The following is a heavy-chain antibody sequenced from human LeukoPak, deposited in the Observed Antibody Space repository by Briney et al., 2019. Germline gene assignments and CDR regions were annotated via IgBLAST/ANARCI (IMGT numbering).Heavy chain of an antibody. CDR2: FIPILGIA. V-gene: IGHV1-69*04. J-gene: IGHJ4*02. CDR3: ARGSLLAAAGTERFFDY. CDR1: GGTFSSYA. D-gene: IGHD6-13*01. Sequence: AASVKVSCKASGGTFSSYAISWVRRAPGQGLEWMGRFIPILGIANYAQKFQGRVTITADKSTSTAYMELSSLRSEDTAVYYCARGSLLAAAGTERFFDYWGQGTLVTVSS.